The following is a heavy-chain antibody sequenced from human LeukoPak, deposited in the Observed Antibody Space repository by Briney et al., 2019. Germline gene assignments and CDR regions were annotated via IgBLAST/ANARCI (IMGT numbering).Heavy chain of an antibody. Sequence: GGSLRLSCAASGFTFSSYNMNWVRQTPGKGLEWVSSISSSSSFIYYADSVKGRFTISRDNAKNSLYLQMNSLRAEDTAVYYCARDALRNSLDYWGQGTPVTVSS. J-gene: IGHJ4*02. V-gene: IGHV3-21*01. CDR1: GFTFSSYN. CDR3: ARDALRNSLDY. D-gene: IGHD2/OR15-2a*01. CDR2: ISSSSSFI.